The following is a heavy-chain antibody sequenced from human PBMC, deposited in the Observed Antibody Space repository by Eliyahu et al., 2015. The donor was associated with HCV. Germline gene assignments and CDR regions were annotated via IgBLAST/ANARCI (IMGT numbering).Heavy chain of an antibody. Sequence: EVRLLESGGGLVQPGGSLRLSCAASGFIFGNYAMSWVRQAPGKGLEWVCGIRSSDGDTYYIDPVMGRFTISRDNSMNTLHLQMNSLTAEDTALYYCAKGGPAGSYPMFDSWGQGTLVTVSS. CDR1: GFIFGNYA. CDR3: AKGGPAGSYPMFDS. CDR2: IRSSDGDT. J-gene: IGHJ4*02. V-gene: IGHV3-23*01. D-gene: IGHD3-10*01.